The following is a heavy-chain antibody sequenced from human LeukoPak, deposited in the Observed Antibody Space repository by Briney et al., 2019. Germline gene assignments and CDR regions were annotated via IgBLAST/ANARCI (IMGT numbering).Heavy chain of an antibody. D-gene: IGHD5-24*01. CDR1: GGSISSYY. CDR3: ARQGRDGYNYVRY. V-gene: IGHV4-59*01. CDR2: IHYSGSI. J-gene: IGHJ4*02. Sequence: SETLSLTCTVYGGSISSYYWSWIRQPPGKGLEWIGYIHYSGSINYNPSLKSRVTISVDTSKNQFSLKLSSVTAADTAVYYCARQGRDGYNYVRYWGQGTLVTVSS.